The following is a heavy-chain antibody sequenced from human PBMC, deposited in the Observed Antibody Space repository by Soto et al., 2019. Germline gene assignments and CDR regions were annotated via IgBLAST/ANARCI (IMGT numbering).Heavy chain of an antibody. J-gene: IGHJ6*02. D-gene: IGHD2-15*01. V-gene: IGHV3-30*14. CDR2: ISYDGNNK. Sequence: QVQLVQSGGGVVQPGRSLRLSCAASGFTFSSYAMHRVRQAPGKGLEWVAVISYDGNNKYYAHYVKGRFTISRDNSKNTLYLQRNSQRPDDTAVYYCAIEGCDDSSCYPRVWLRYGMDVWGQGA. CDR1: GFTFSSYA. CDR3: AIEGCDDSSCYPRVWLRYGMDV.